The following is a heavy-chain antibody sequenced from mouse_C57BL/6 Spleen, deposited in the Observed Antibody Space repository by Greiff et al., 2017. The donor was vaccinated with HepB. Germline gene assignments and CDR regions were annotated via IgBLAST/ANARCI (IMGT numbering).Heavy chain of an antibody. CDR3: ARDRYYFDY. CDR1: GFTFSSYA. J-gene: IGHJ2*01. V-gene: IGHV5-4*01. CDR2: ISDGGSYT. Sequence: EVQGVESGGGLVKPGGSLKLSCAASGFTFSSYAMSWVRQTPEKRLEWVATISDGGSYTYYPDNVKGRFTISRDNAKNNLYLQMSHLKSEDTAMYYCARDRYYFDYWGQGTTLTVSS.